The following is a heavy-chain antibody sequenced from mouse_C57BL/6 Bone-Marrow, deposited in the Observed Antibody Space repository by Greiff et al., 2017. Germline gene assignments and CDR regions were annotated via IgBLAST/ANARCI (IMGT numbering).Heavy chain of an antibody. CDR3: ATFITAGYFDV. Sequence: VHVKQSGAELVKPGASVKLSCTASGFNIKDYYMHWVKQRTEQGLEWIGRIDPEDGETKYAPKFQGKATITADTSSNTAYLQLSSLTSEDTAVYCCATFITAGYFDVWGTGTTVTVSS. CDR2: IDPEDGET. J-gene: IGHJ1*03. V-gene: IGHV14-2*01. D-gene: IGHD1-2*01. CDR1: GFNIKDYY.